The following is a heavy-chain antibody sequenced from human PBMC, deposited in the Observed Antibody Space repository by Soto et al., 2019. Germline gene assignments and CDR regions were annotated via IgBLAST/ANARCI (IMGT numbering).Heavy chain of an antibody. CDR1: GFTFSTYW. CDR2: INGDGTTT. V-gene: IGHV3-74*02. CDR3: ASIPMVRGPSDY. Sequence: EVRLVESGGGLVQPGGSLRLSCGASGFTFSTYWMHWVRQAPGKGLVWVSRINGDGTTTQYADSVKGRFTISRDNAKNTLYLQMNTLRGDDTAMYYCASIPMVRGPSDYWGQGTLVTVSS. J-gene: IGHJ4*02. D-gene: IGHD3-10*01.